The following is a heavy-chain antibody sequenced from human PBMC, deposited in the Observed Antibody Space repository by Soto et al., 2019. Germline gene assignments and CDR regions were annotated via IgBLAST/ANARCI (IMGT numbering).Heavy chain of an antibody. V-gene: IGHV4-39*01. Sequence: SETLSLTCTVSGGSISSSSYYWGWIRQPPGKGLEWIGSIYYSGSTYYNPSLKSRVTISVDTSKNQFSLKLSSVTAADTAVYYCARQQGINGGATTDYWGQGTRVTVSS. CDR3: ARQQGINGGATTDY. D-gene: IGHD1-26*01. CDR1: GGSISSSSYY. J-gene: IGHJ4*02. CDR2: IYYSGST.